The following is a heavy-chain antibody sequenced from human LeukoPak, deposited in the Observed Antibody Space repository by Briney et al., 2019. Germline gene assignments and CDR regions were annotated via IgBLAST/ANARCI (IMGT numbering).Heavy chain of an antibody. Sequence: SVKVSCKASGYTFTTSGTRSLRKAPGHGLEWIGFIIPIFGTANYAQKFQGRVTITADKSTSTAYMELSSLRSEDTAVYYCARVSPNTVTTLQYFDYWGQGTLVTVSS. CDR3: ARVSPNTVTTLQYFDY. CDR2: IIPIFGTA. J-gene: IGHJ4*02. D-gene: IGHD4-17*01. CDR1: GYTFTTSG. V-gene: IGHV1-69*06.